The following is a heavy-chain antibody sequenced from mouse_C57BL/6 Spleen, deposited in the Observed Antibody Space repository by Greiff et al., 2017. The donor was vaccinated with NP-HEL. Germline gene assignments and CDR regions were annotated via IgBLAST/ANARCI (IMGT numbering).Heavy chain of an antibody. D-gene: IGHD2-4*01. CDR1: GYTFTSYW. CDR3: ARDDYDTGFAY. J-gene: IGHJ3*01. CDR2: IHPNSGST. V-gene: IGHV1-64*01. Sequence: QLQQSGAELVKPGASVKLSCKASGYTFTSYWMHWVKQRPGQGLEWIGMIHPNSGSTNYNEKFKSKATLTVDKSSSTAYMQLSSLTSEDSAVYYCARDDYDTGFAYWGQGTLVTVSA.